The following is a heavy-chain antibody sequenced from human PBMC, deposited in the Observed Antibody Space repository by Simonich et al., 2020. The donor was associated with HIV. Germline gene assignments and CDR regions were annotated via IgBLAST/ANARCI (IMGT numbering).Heavy chain of an antibody. CDR3: ARVRGGVATTKGFDY. CDR1: GFTFSSYW. D-gene: IGHD1-26*01. V-gene: IGHV3-74*01. Sequence: EVHLVESGGGLVQPGGSLRLSCAASGFTFSSYWMHWVRQAPGKGLVWVSRINNDGSTTNYADSVKGRFTISRDNAKNTLYLQMSSLRAEDTAVYYCARVRGGVATTKGFDYWGQGTLVTVSS. J-gene: IGHJ4*02. CDR2: INNDGSTT.